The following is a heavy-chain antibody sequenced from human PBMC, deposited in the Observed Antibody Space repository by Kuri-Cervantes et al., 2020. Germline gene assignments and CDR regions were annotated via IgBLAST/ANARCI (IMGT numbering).Heavy chain of an antibody. CDR2: ISSSSSYI. J-gene: IGHJ4*02. D-gene: IGHD3-16*02. Sequence: GGSLRLSCAASGFTFSNYVMSWVRQAPGKGLEWVSSISSSSSYIYYADSVKGRFTISRDNAKNSLYLQMNSLRAEDTAVYYCARWFSFPFDYWGQGTLVTVSS. V-gene: IGHV3-21*04. CDR1: GFTFSNYV. CDR3: ARWFSFPFDY.